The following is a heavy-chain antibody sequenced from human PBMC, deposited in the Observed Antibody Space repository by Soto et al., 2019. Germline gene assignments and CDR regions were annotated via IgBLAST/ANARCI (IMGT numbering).Heavy chain of an antibody. D-gene: IGHD5-12*01. Sequence: SETLSLTCNVSGGSISNYYWNWIRRPPGKGLEWIGYIYYRGSTKYNPSLKSRGTISADKSRNQISLKLTSVTAADTAVYYCAREVASPGAWYFDRWGRGTLVTVSS. CDR1: GGSISNYY. J-gene: IGHJ2*01. CDR3: AREVASPGAWYFDR. V-gene: IGHV4-59*01. CDR2: IYYRGST.